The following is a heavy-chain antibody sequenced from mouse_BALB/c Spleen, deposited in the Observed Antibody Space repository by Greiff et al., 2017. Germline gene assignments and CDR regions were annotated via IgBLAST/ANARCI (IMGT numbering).Heavy chain of an antibody. CDR2: INPYNDGT. CDR1: GYTFTSYV. Sequence: EVKLQESGPELVKPGASVKMSCKASGYTFTSYVMHWVKQKPGQGLEWIGYINPYNDGTKYNEKFKGKATLTSDKSSSTAYMELSSLTSEDSAVYYCARGGYDVRPWFAYWGQGTLVTVSA. CDR3: ARGGYDVRPWFAY. D-gene: IGHD2-14*01. V-gene: IGHV1-14*01. J-gene: IGHJ3*01.